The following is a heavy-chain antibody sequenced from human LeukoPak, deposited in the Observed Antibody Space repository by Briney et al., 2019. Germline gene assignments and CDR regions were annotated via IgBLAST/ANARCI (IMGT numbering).Heavy chain of an antibody. D-gene: IGHD1-26*01. CDR2: ISWNSNTI. CDR3: AKDAGGYYYYYMGV. V-gene: IGHV3-9*01. J-gene: IGHJ6*03. Sequence: PGRSLRLSCAASGFIFDDYAMHWVREAPGKGLEWVSGISWNSNTIGYADSVKGRFTISRDNAKNSLYLQMNSLRPEDTALYYCAKDAGGYYYYYMGVWGKGTTVTISS. CDR1: GFIFDDYA.